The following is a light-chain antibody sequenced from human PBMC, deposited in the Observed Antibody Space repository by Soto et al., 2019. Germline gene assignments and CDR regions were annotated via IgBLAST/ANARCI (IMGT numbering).Light chain of an antibody. CDR2: VGTGGVVG. CDR3: GSDDGSGSNCVGV. J-gene: IGLJ3*02. V-gene: IGLV9-49*01. CDR1: SGYNNYK. Sequence: QLVLTQPPSASASLGASVTLTCTLSSGYNNYKVDWYQQRPGKGPRFVMRVGTGGVVGSKGDGIPDRFSVLGSGLNRYLTIKNIQEEDESDYHCGSDDGSGSNCVGVFGGGTKLTVL.